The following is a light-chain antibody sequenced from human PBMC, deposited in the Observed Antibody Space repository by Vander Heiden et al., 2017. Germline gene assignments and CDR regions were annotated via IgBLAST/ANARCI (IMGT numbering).Light chain of an antibody. CDR2: DAS. V-gene: IGKV3-11*02. Sequence: ELVLTQSPAPLSLSPGERATLSCRASQSVSSYLAWYQQKPGQAPRLLIYDASNRATGVPARFSGSGSERDFTLTISSLEPEDFAIYYCQQRSNWPAAFGGGTMVEIK. CDR3: QQRSNWPAA. CDR1: QSVSSY. J-gene: IGKJ4*02.